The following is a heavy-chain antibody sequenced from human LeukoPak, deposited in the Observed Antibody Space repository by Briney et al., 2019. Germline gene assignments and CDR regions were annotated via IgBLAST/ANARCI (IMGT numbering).Heavy chain of an antibody. CDR3: AKGPTIPPYYPSGSYYETKAQFDG. CDR1: GFTFNSFA. V-gene: IGHV3-43*02. J-gene: IGHJ4*02. D-gene: IGHD3-10*01. Sequence: GGSLRLSCAASGFTFNSFAMNWVRQTPGKGLEGVSSVTGHCGSTYIADSVRGRFSVSRDNSKNSLYLQMNSLTTEDTALYYCAKGPTIPPYYPSGSYYETKAQFDGWGQGTLVTVSS. CDR2: VTGHCGST.